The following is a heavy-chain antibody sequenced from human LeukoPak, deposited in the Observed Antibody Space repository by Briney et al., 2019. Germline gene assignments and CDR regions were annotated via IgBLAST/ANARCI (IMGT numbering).Heavy chain of an antibody. Sequence: ASVKVSCKASGYTFTGYYMHWVRQAPGQGLEWMGWINPNSGGTNYAQKFQGRVTMTRDTSISTAYMELSSLRSEDTAVYYCARDPRHSIAAAGSGPYFDYWGQGTLVTVSS. D-gene: IGHD6-13*01. J-gene: IGHJ4*02. V-gene: IGHV1-2*02. CDR3: ARDPRHSIAAAGSGPYFDY. CDR1: GYTFTGYY. CDR2: INPNSGGT.